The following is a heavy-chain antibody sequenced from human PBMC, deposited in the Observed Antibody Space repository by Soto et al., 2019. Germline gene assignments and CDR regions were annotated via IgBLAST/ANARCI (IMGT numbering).Heavy chain of an antibody. CDR3: ARTSIFGVGLKPYYYYGMDV. D-gene: IGHD3-3*01. J-gene: IGHJ6*02. CDR1: GFTFSSYD. CDR2: IGTAGDT. Sequence: SLRLSCAASGFTFSSYDMHWVRQATGKGLEWVSAIGTAGDTYYPGSVKGRFTISRENAKNSLYLQMNSLRAEDTAVYYCARTSIFGVGLKPYYYYGMDVWGQGTTVTVSS. V-gene: IGHV3-13*01.